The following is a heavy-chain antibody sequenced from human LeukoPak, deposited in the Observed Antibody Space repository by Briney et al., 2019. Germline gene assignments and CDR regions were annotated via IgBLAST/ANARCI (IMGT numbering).Heavy chain of an antibody. V-gene: IGHV4-59*01. D-gene: IGHD4-17*01. CDR2: IYYSGST. Sequence: PSETLSLTCAVYGGSFSGYYWSWIRQPPGKGLEWIGYIYYSGSTNYNPSLKSRVTISVDTSKNQFSLKLSSVTAADTAVYYCARASPHYGDPSYYYMDVWGKGTTVTISS. CDR1: GGSFSGYY. CDR3: ARASPHYGDPSYYYMDV. J-gene: IGHJ6*03.